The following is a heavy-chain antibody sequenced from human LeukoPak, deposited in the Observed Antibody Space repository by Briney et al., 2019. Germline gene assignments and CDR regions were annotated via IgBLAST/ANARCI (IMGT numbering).Heavy chain of an antibody. D-gene: IGHD1-26*01. CDR2: INTDGSST. CDR3: ARVEVVVGDDWFDP. V-gene: IGHV3-74*01. J-gene: IGHJ5*02. Sequence: PGGSLRLSCAASGFTFSSHWMHWVRQAPGKGLVWVSRINTDGSSTSYADSVKGRFTISRDNAKNTLYLQMNSLRAEDTAVYYCARVEVVVGDDWFDPWGRGTLVTVSS. CDR1: GFTFSSHW.